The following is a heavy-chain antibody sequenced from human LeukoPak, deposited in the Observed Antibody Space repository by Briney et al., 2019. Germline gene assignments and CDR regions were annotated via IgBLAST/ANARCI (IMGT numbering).Heavy chain of an antibody. CDR3: ARHDATVTLNWFDP. CDR1: GGSFSGYY. CDR2: INHSGST. Sequence: SETLSLTCAVYGGSFSGYYWSWIRQPPGKGLEWIGEINHSGSTNYNPSLKSRDTISVDTSKNQFSLKLSSVPAADTAVYYCARHDATVTLNWFDPWGQGTLVTVSS. V-gene: IGHV4-34*01. J-gene: IGHJ5*02. D-gene: IGHD4-17*01.